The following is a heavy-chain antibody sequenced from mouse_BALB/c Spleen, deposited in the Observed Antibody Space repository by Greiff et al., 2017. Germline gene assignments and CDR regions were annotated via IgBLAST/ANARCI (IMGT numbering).Heavy chain of an antibody. CDR3: ARDDDEAY. D-gene: IGHD2-4*01. CDR1: GYAFTSYY. V-gene: IGHV1S135*01. Sequence: EVLLLESGPELVKPGASVKVSCKASGYAFTSYYMYWVKQSHGKSLEWIGSIDPYNGGTSYNQKFKGKATFTVDKSSSTAYLHLNSLTSEDSAVYYCARDDDEAYWGQGTLVTVSA. CDR2: IDPYNGGT. J-gene: IGHJ3*01.